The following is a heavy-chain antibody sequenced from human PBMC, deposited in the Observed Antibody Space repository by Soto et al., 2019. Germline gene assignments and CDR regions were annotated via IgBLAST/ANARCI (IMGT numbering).Heavy chain of an antibody. CDR2: IGGSDSTT. Sequence: EVQLLESGGDLVQPRGSLTLSCAASGFTFNNFVMSWVRQAPGEGLEWVSGIGGSDSTTYYAESVKGRFTISRDNSKNTVYLQMNSLRVEDTAVDWTGNTCPCMDVWGPGTTVTVSS. CDR3: GNTCPCMDV. V-gene: IGHV3-23*01. D-gene: IGHD2-2*02. J-gene: IGHJ6*02. CDR1: GFTFNNFV.